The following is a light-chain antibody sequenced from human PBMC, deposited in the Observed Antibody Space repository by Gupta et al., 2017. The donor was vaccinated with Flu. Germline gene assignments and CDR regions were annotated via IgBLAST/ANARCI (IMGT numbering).Light chain of an antibody. Sequence: DRVTITCQASQDNSNYFKWYQQKPGEAPKLLIYDAANLETGGPSRLSGSGSATDFTSTISSLQPEEISTYYYQQYDNHSSSTFGQGTQLEIK. CDR1: QDNSNY. V-gene: IGKV1-33*01. CDR3: QQYDNHSSST. CDR2: DAA. J-gene: IGKJ5*01.